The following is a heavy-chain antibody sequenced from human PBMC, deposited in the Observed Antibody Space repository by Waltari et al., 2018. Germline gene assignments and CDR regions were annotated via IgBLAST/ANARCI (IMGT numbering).Heavy chain of an antibody. CDR1: GGSISSGGYY. V-gene: IGHV4-31*03. Sequence: QVQLQESGPGLVKPSQTLSLTCTVSGGSISSGGYYWSWIRQHPGKGLEWIGYIYYSGSTYYNPSLKRRITRSVDTSKNQFSLKLSSGTAADTAVYYCARDLTGGGWFDPWGQGTLVTVSS. J-gene: IGHJ5*02. CDR2: IYYSGST. D-gene: IGHD7-27*01. CDR3: ARDLTGGGWFDP.